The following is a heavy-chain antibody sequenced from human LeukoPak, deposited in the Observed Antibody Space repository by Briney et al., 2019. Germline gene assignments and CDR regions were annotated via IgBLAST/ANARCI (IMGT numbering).Heavy chain of an antibody. V-gene: IGHV1-69*04. CDR2: IIPILGIA. J-gene: IGHJ4*02. Sequence: SVKVSCNASGGTFSSYAISWVRQAPGQGLEWMGRIIPILGIANYAQKLQGRVTITADKSTNTAYMELSSLRSEDTAVYYCARRSGWYYFDYWGQGTLVTVSS. CDR3: ARRSGWYYFDY. D-gene: IGHD6-19*01. CDR1: GGTFSSYA.